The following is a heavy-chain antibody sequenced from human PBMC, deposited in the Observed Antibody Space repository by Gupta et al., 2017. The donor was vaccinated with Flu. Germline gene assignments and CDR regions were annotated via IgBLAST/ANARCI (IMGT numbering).Heavy chain of an antibody. V-gene: IGHV4-31*02. CDR2: IYHSGKT. J-gene: IGHJ6*02. CDR1: NNDLTTGGRY. CDR3: ARLDGPRGFGGYDYYYYYGMDV. Sequence: QVQLQESGPRLVKPSQTLSLACSVSNNDLTTGGRYWNWIRQLPGKGLEWIGNIYHSGKTDYNPYLKSRASITMDTSKRQVSLKLTSMTAADTAVYFCARLDGPRGFGGYDYYYYYGMDVGGRGITVSVSS. D-gene: IGHD3-3*01.